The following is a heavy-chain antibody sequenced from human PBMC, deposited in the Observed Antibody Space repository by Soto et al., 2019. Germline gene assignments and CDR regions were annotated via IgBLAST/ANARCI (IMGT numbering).Heavy chain of an antibody. D-gene: IGHD1-7*01. CDR3: NRHAQRRCLELPNAFDI. CDR2: IRSKANSYAT. V-gene: IGHV3-73*01. CDR1: GFTFSGSA. Sequence: LSLTCAASGFTFSGSAMHWVRQASGKGLEWVGRIRSKANSYATAYAASVKGRFTISRDDSKNTAYLQMNSLKTEDTAVYYRNRHAQRRCLELPNAFDIWGQGTMVTVSS. J-gene: IGHJ3*02.